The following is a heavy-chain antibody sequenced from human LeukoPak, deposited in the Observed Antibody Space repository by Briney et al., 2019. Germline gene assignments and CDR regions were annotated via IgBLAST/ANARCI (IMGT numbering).Heavy chain of an antibody. V-gene: IGHV3-23*01. CDR1: GFTFSSHA. J-gene: IGHJ6*02. CDR3: AKYFYSNYYYGMDV. CDR2: ISGSGGST. D-gene: IGHD2/OR15-2a*01. Sequence: QSGGSLRLSCAASGFTFSSHAMSWVGQAPGKGLEWVSAISGSGGSTYYADSVKGRFTISRDNSKNTLYLQMNSLRAEDTAVYYCAKYFYSNYYYGMDVWGQGTTVTVSS.